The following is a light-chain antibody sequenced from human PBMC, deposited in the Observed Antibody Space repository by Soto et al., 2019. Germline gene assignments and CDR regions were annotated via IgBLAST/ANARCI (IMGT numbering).Light chain of an antibody. V-gene: IGKV3-15*01. Sequence: EIVMTQSPATLSVSPGERATLSCRASQSVSSNLAWYQQKAGQAPRLLIYYASTRATGIPARFSGSGSGTEFTLTISSLQSEDFAVYYCQQYNNWPRTFGQGPKVEIK. CDR1: QSVSSN. J-gene: IGKJ1*01. CDR3: QQYNNWPRT. CDR2: YAS.